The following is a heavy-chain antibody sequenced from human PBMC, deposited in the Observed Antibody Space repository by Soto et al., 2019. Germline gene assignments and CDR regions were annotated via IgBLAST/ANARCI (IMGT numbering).Heavy chain of an antibody. CDR1: GGSISSYY. CDR3: ARRYDFWSGYLYYYYMDV. CDR2: IYYSGST. J-gene: IGHJ6*03. Sequence: QVQLQESGPGLVKPSETLSLTCTVSGGSISSYYWSWIRQPPGKGLEWIGYIYYSGSTNYNPSLKSRVTLSVDTSKNQFALKLSSVTAADTAVYYCARRYDFWSGYLYYYYMDVWGKGTTVTVSS. V-gene: IGHV4-59*08. D-gene: IGHD3-3*01.